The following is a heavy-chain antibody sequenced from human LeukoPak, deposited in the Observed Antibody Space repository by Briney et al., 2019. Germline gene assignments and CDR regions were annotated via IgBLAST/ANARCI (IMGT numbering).Heavy chain of an antibody. J-gene: IGHJ4*02. V-gene: IGHV3-74*01. Sequence: GGSLRLSCAATGFTFSSYWMHWVRQAPGKGLVWVSRINSDGSSTSYADAVKGRFTITRDNAKNTLYLQMNSLRAEDTAVYYCARGGLTGTTIPYFDYWGRGTLVTVSS. CDR3: ARGGLTGTTIPYFDY. CDR1: GFTFSSYW. D-gene: IGHD1-7*01. CDR2: INSDGSST.